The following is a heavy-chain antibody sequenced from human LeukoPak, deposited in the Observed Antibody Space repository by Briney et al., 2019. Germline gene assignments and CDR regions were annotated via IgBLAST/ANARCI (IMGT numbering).Heavy chain of an antibody. J-gene: IGHJ5*02. CDR1: GGSISSSPYY. CDR2: IYYSGTT. V-gene: IGHV4-39*07. CDR3: AKGAGGFSYYNWFDP. D-gene: IGHD5-18*01. Sequence: SETLSLTCTVSGGSISSSPYYWGWIRQPPGKGLEWLGSIYYSGTTHYNPSLESRVTISADTSKNKFSLKLASVTAADTAIYYCAKGAGGFSYYNWFDPWGQGTLVTVSS.